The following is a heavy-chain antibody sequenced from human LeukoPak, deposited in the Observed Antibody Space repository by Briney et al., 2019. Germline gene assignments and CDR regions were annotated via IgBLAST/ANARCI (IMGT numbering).Heavy chain of an antibody. Sequence: PSETLSLTCAVYGGSFSGYYWNWIRQPPGKGLEWIGEINHSGSTNYNPSLKSRVTISVDTSKNQFSLKLSSVTAADTAVYYCARGLYDILTGYYSGTDYWGQGTLVTVSS. CDR2: INHSGST. D-gene: IGHD3-9*01. V-gene: IGHV4-34*01. CDR3: ARGLYDILTGYYSGTDY. CDR1: GGSFSGYY. J-gene: IGHJ4*02.